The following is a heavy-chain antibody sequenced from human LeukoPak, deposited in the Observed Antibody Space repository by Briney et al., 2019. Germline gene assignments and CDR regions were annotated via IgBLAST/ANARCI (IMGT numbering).Heavy chain of an antibody. CDR1: GFTFSSYG. D-gene: IGHD1-26*01. CDR3: ARCGDTVSYNLLRY. V-gene: IGHV3-33*01. CDR2: IWSDGSNR. J-gene: IGHJ4*02. Sequence: LRLSCAVSGFTFSSYGMNWVRQSPGKGLEWVAVIWSDGSNRYYADSVKGRFTSSRDNSKNTLILQMNSLRVDDTAMYYCARCGDTVSYNLLRYWGQGTLVTVSS.